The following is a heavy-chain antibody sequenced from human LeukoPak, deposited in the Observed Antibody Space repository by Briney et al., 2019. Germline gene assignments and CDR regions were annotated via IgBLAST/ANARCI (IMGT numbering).Heavy chain of an antibody. CDR1: GFTFSSYW. Sequence: GGSLRLSCAASGFTFSSYWMHWVRRAPGKGLVWVSRINSDGSSTSYADSVKGRFTISRDNAKNTLYLQMNSLRAEDTAVYYCAKGLFYGSGSYYSLYYYYYGMDVWGQGTTVTVSS. J-gene: IGHJ6*02. V-gene: IGHV3-74*01. D-gene: IGHD3-10*01. CDR3: AKGLFYGSGSYYSLYYYYYGMDV. CDR2: INSDGSST.